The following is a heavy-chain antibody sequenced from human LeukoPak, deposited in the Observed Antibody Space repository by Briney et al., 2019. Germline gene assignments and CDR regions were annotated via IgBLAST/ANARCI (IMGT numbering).Heavy chain of an antibody. J-gene: IGHJ4*02. CDR1: GFTFSSYA. Sequence: HPGGSLRLSCAASGFTFSSYAMHWVRQAPGKGLEWVAVISYDGSNKYYADSVKGRFTISRDNSKDTLYLQMNSLRAEDTAVYYCARDVSFAGESYFDYWGQGTLVTVSS. D-gene: IGHD3-16*01. CDR3: ARDVSFAGESYFDY. V-gene: IGHV3-30-3*01. CDR2: ISYDGSNK.